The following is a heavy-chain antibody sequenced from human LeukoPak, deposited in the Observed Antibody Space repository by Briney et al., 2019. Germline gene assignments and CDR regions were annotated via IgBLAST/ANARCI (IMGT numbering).Heavy chain of an antibody. CDR3: ASLYYGGNNFDY. V-gene: IGHV3-66*01. CDR1: GFTVSSNY. CDR2: IYSGGST. D-gene: IGHD4-23*01. J-gene: IGHJ4*02. Sequence: GGSLRLSCAASGFTVSSNYMSWVRQAPGKGLEWVSVIYSGGSTHYADSVKGRFTISRDNSKNTLYLQMNSLRAEDTAVYYCASLYYGGNNFDYWGQGTLVTVSS.